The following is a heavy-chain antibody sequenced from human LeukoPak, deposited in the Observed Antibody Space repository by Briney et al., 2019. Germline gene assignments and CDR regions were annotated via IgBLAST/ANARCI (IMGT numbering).Heavy chain of an antibody. CDR2: IYPGDSEI. V-gene: IGHV5-51*01. CDR3: TRALALRNWFDT. CDR1: GYSFITYW. Sequence: GESLKISCKGSGYSFITYWISWVRQMPGKGLEWMGIIYPGDSEIRYSPTFQGQVTISVDKSISTAYLQWSSLKASDTAMYYCTRALALRNWFDTWGQGTLVTVSS. D-gene: IGHD3-16*01. J-gene: IGHJ5*02.